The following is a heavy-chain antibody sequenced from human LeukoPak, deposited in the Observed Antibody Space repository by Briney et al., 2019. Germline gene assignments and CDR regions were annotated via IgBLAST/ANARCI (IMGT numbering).Heavy chain of an antibody. CDR3: ASAKNVLRFLRGLDY. V-gene: IGHV4-4*07. CDR1: GGSISSYY. J-gene: IGHJ4*02. CDR2: IYTSGST. Sequence: SETLSLTCTVSGGSISSYYWSWIRQPAGKGLEWIGRIYTSGSTNYNPSLKSRVTMSVDTSKNQFSLKLSSVTAADTAVYYCASAKNVLRFLRGLDYWGQGTLVTVSS. D-gene: IGHD3-3*01.